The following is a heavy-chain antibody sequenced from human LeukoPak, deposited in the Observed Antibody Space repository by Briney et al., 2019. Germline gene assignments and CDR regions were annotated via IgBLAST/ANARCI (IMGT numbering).Heavy chain of an antibody. V-gene: IGHV3-33*06. Sequence: GSLRLSCAASGFTFSSYGMHWVRQAPGKGLEWVAVIWYDGSNKYYADSVKGRFTISRDNSKNTLYLQMNSLRAEDTAVYYCAKSVRYYMDAFDIWGQGTMVTVSS. J-gene: IGHJ3*02. CDR2: IWYDGSNK. D-gene: IGHD3-10*01. CDR3: AKSVRYYMDAFDI. CDR1: GFTFSSYG.